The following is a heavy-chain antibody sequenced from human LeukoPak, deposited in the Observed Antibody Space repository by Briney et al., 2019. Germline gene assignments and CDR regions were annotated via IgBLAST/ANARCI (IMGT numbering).Heavy chain of an antibody. J-gene: IGHJ6*03. V-gene: IGHV3-7*01. Sequence: PGGSLRLSCAASGFTFSSYWMSWVRQAPGKGLEWVANIKQDGSEKYYVDSVKGRFTISRGNAKNSLYLQMNSLKAEDTAVYYCARSQRGYSYGTVYYYYMDVWGKGTTVTVSS. CDR1: GFTFSSYW. D-gene: IGHD5-18*01. CDR3: ARSQRGYSYGTVYYYYMDV. CDR2: IKQDGSEK.